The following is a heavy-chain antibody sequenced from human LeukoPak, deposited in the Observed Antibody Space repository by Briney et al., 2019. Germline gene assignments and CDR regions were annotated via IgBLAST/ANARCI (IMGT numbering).Heavy chain of an antibody. CDR1: GFTFSSYA. J-gene: IGHJ3*02. V-gene: IGHV3-30*04. D-gene: IGHD2-15*01. CDR2: ISYDGSNK. Sequence: GGSLRLSCAASGFTFSSYAMHWVRQAPGKGLEWVAVISYDGSNKYYADSVKGRFTISRDNTKNSLYLQMNSLRAEDTAVYYCAKDGGSDPDSFDIWGQGTMVTVSS. CDR3: AKDGGSDPDSFDI.